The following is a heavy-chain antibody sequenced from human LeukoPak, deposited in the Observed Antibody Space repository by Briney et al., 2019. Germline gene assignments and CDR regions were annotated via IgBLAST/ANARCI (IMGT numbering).Heavy chain of an antibody. Sequence: GRSLRLSCAASGFTFSSYAMHWVRQAPGKGLEWVAVISYDGSNKYYADSAKGRFTISRDNSKNTLYLQMNSLRAEDTAVYYCARSIAAAQNYFDYWGQGTLVTVSS. CDR1: GFTFSSYA. CDR2: ISYDGSNK. J-gene: IGHJ4*02. D-gene: IGHD6-13*01. V-gene: IGHV3-30-3*01. CDR3: ARSIAAAQNYFDY.